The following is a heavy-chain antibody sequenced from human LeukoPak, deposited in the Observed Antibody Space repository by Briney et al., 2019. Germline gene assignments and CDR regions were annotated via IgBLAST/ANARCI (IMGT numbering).Heavy chain of an antibody. V-gene: IGHV1-69*05. Sequence: SVKVSCKASGGTFSSYAISRVRQAPGQGLEWMGGIIPIFGTANYAQKFQGRVTITTDESTSTAYMELSSLRSEDTAVYYCARSHSGLMVYAPFDYWGQGTLVTVSS. J-gene: IGHJ4*02. CDR1: GGTFSSYA. D-gene: IGHD2-8*01. CDR3: ARSHSGLMVYAPFDY. CDR2: IIPIFGTA.